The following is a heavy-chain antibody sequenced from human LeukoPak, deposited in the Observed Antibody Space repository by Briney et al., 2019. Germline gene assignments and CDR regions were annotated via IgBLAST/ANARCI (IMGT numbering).Heavy chain of an antibody. CDR3: SGQLLGFCGGGRCYSRFY. V-gene: IGHV3-73*01. CDR1: GLTFSDSV. J-gene: IGHJ4*02. Sequence: GGSLRLSCAASGLTFSDSVLHGVRQASGKGLEWLGRIRGKGDNYATLYAASVNGRFTVSRDDSKNTAYLQLNSLQTEDTAVYYCSGQLLGFCGGGRCYSRFYWGQGTLVTVSS. D-gene: IGHD2-15*01. CDR2: IRGKGDNYAT.